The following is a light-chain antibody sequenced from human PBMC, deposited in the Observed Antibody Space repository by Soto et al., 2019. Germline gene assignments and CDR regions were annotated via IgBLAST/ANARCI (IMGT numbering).Light chain of an antibody. CDR2: WAS. CDR1: QTVFFKSNNKNY. CDR3: QQYYTSPLT. Sequence: DMVLTQSPVTLAVYLGERPTINCRSSQTVFFKSNNKNYVAWYQQKPGQPPKLLICWASTRESGVPDRFSGSGSGTDFTLTISRLQAEDVAVYYCQQYYTSPLTFGGGTKVDNK. J-gene: IGKJ4*01. V-gene: IGKV4-1*01.